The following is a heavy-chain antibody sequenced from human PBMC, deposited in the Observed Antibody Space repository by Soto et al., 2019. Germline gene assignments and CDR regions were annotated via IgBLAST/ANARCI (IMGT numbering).Heavy chain of an antibody. Sequence: ASVKVSCKASGYTFTSYGISWVRQAPGQGLEWMGWISAYNGNTNYAQKLQGRVTMTTDTSTSTAYMELRSLRSEDTAVYYCAMGYYDSSGYSYVGHWGQGTLVTVSS. V-gene: IGHV1-18*01. CDR1: GYTFTSYG. J-gene: IGHJ4*02. CDR2: ISAYNGNT. D-gene: IGHD3-22*01. CDR3: AMGYYDSSGYSYVGH.